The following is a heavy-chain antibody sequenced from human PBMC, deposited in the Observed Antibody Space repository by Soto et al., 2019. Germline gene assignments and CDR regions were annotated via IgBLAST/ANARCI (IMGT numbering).Heavy chain of an antibody. CDR2: ISYSGTT. V-gene: IGHV4-59*01. CDR1: GGSLSNYY. D-gene: IGHD5-18*01. J-gene: IGHJ4*02. CDR3: TREGYNFGPFDH. Sequence: SETLSLTCTVSGGSLSNYYWSWIRRPPGMGLEWIASISYSGTTNYNSSLKSRVTISIDTSKNQFSLKVNSVTAADTAVYYCTREGYNFGPFDHWGQGALVTVSS.